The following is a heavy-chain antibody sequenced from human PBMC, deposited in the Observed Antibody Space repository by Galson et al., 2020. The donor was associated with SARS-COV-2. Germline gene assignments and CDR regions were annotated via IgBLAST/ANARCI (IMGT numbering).Heavy chain of an antibody. D-gene: IGHD1-1*01. CDR2: ISSNGGST. CDR1: GFTFSSYA. J-gene: IGHJ6*02. V-gene: IGHV3-64*01. Sequence: QLGESLKISCAASGFTFSSYAMHWVRQAPGKGLEYVSAISSNGGSTYYANSVKGRFTISRDNSKNTLYLQMGSLRAEDMAVYYCARSWNDAMIGIESTLYYYYYGMDVWGQGTTVTVSS. CDR3: ARSWNDAMIGIESTLYYYYYGMDV.